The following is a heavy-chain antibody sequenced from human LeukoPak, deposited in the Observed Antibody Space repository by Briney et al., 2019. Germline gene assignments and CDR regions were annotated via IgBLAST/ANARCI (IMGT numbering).Heavy chain of an antibody. CDR3: ARRTDTAMVHFDY. D-gene: IGHD5-18*01. CDR2: IYPGDSDT. Sequence: GESLKISCKGSGYRFTSYWIGWVRQMPGKGLEWMGIIYPGDSDTRYSPSFQGQVTISADKSISTAYLQWSSLKASDTAMYYCARRTDTAMVHFDYWGQGTLVTVSS. V-gene: IGHV5-51*01. J-gene: IGHJ4*02. CDR1: GYRFTSYW.